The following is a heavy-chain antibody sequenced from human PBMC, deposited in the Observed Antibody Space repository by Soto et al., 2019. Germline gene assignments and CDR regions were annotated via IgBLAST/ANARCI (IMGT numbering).Heavy chain of an antibody. CDR2: INHSGST. J-gene: IGHJ6*02. D-gene: IGHD1-1*01. V-gene: IGHV4-34*01. CDR3: ARGGQLERRRYYGMDV. Sequence: SETLSLTCAVYGGSFSGYYWSWIRQPPGKGLEWIGEINHSGSTNYNPSLKSRVTISVDTSKNQFSLKLSSVTAADTAVYYCARGGQLERRRYYGMDVWGQGTTVTVSS. CDR1: GGSFSGYY.